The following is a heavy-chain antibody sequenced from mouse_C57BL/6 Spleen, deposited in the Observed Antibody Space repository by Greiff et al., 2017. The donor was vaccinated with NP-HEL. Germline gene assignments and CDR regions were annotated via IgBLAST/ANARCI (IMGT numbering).Heavy chain of an antibody. D-gene: IGHD1-1*01. J-gene: IGHJ2*01. V-gene: IGHV1-61*01. Sequence: QVQLQQPGAELVRPGSSVKLSCKASGYTFTSYWMDWVKQRPGQGLEWIGNIYPSDSETHYNQKFKDKATLTVDKSSSTAYMQLSSLTSEDSAVYYCARLGFPITPVVAPLDYWGQGTTLTVSS. CDR3: ARLGFPITPVVAPLDY. CDR1: GYTFTSYW. CDR2: IYPSDSET.